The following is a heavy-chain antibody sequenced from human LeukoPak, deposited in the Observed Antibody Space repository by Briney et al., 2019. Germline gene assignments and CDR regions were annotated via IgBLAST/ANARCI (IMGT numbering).Heavy chain of an antibody. V-gene: IGHV4-4*02. CDR1: GGSISSSNW. Sequence: PSGTLSLTCAVSGGSISSSNWWSWVRQPPGKGLEWIGEIYHSGSTNYNPSLKSRVTISVDKSKNQFSLKLSSVTAADTAVYYCAKSAELRFLEWLPNDAFDIWGQGTMVTVSS. J-gene: IGHJ3*02. CDR2: IYHSGST. D-gene: IGHD3-3*01. CDR3: AKSAELRFLEWLPNDAFDI.